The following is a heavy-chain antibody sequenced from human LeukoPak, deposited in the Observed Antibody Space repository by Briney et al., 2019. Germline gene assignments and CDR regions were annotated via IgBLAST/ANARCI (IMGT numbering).Heavy chain of an antibody. V-gene: IGHV5-51*01. CDR2: IYPGDSDT. J-gene: IGHJ4*02. D-gene: IGHD5-18*01. CDR3: ARHDTYVDTAMAIDY. CDR1: GYSFTSYW. Sequence: GESLQISCKGSGYSFTSYWIGWVRQMPGKGLEWMGIIYPGDSDTRYSPSFQGQVTISADKSISTAYLQWSSLKASDTGMYYCARHDTYVDTAMAIDYWGQGTLVTVSS.